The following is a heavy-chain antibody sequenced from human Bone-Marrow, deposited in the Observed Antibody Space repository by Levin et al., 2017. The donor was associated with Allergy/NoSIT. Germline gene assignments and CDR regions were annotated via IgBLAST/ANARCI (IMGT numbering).Heavy chain of an antibody. CDR3: ARDNGPTAYNKYYYYGMDV. CDR1: GFTFSSYE. J-gene: IGHJ6*02. Sequence: PGGSLRLSCAASGFTFSSYEMNWVRQAPGKGLEWVSYISGSGSTIYYADSVKGRFTISRDNAKNSLYLQMNSLRAEDTAVYYCARDNGPTAYNKYYYYGMDVWGQGTTVTVSS. V-gene: IGHV3-48*03. CDR2: ISGSGSTI. D-gene: IGHD3-10*01.